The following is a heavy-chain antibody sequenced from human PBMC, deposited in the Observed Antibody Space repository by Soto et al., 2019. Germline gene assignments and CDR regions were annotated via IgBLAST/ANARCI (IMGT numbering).Heavy chain of an antibody. CDR3: ARYDYGSGDDYNIDY. D-gene: IGHD3-10*01. J-gene: IGHJ4*02. CDR2: IHHSGST. Sequence: QVQLQESGPGLVKPSRTLSLTCAVSGASIISMNWWSWVRQPPGKGLEWIGEIHHSGSTNYNPSLMSRVTISVDKSKNQFSLKLTSVTAADTAVYYCARYDYGSGDDYNIDYWGQGTLVTVSS. V-gene: IGHV4-4*02. CDR1: GASIISMNW.